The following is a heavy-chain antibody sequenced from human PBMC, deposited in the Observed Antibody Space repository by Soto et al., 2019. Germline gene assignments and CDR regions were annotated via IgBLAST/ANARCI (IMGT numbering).Heavy chain of an antibody. Sequence: ASVKVSCKASGGTFSSYTISWVRQAPGQGLEWMGRIIPILGIANYAQKFQGRVTITADKSTSTAYMELSSLRSEDTAVYYCARLHCSGGSCYSVDYYYGMDVWGQGTTVTVSS. CDR2: IIPILGIA. V-gene: IGHV1-69*02. CDR1: GGTFSSYT. CDR3: ARLHCSGGSCYSVDYYYGMDV. J-gene: IGHJ6*02. D-gene: IGHD2-15*01.